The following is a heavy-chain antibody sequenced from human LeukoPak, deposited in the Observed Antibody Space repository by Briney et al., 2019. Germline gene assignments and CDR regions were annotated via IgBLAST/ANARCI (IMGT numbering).Heavy chain of an antibody. CDR3: ARDRAFWELLSAFDI. D-gene: IGHD1-26*01. Sequence: SETLSLTCTVSDGSISGYYWSWVRQPPGKGLEWIGKIYYSGSTNYNPSLKSRVTMSVDTSKNQFSLKLSSVTAADTAVYYCARDRAFWELLSAFDIWGQGTMVTVSS. V-gene: IGHV4-59*12. J-gene: IGHJ3*02. CDR2: IYYSGST. CDR1: DGSISGYY.